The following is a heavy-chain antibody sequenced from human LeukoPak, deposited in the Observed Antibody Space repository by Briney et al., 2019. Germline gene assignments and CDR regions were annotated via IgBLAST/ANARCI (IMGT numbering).Heavy chain of an antibody. CDR2: IFNTGST. J-gene: IGHJ6*03. Sequence: SETLSLTCTVSGGSINSYYWSWIRQPPGKGLEWIGYIFNTGSTNYNPSLKSRVTISVDTSKNQFSLKLSSVTAADTAVYYCATLSRVRGVSYYYYYYMDVWGKGTTVTISS. CDR1: GGSINSYY. CDR3: ATLSRVRGVSYYYYYYMDV. D-gene: IGHD3-10*01. V-gene: IGHV4-59*12.